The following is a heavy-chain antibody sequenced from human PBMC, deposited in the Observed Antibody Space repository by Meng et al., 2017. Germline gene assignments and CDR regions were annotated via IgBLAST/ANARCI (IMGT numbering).Heavy chain of an antibody. D-gene: IGHD2-15*01. CDR2: ISWNSGSI. J-gene: IGHJ3*02. CDR1: GFTFDAYA. CDR3: AKDSCSGGSCYIGLLGAFDI. Sequence: GGSLRLSCAASGFTFDAYAMHWVRQAPGKGLEWVSGISWNSGSIGYADSVKGRFTICRDNAKHCLYLQMNSLRAEDTALYYCAKDSCSGGSCYIGLLGAFDIWGQGTMVTVSS. V-gene: IGHV3-9*01.